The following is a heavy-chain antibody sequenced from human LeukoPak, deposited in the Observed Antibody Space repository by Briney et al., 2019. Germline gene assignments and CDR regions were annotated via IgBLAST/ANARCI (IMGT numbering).Heavy chain of an antibody. J-gene: IGHJ4*02. CDR3: ARVPQILYSSSPGFDY. V-gene: IGHV1-18*01. CDR2: ISAYNGNT. D-gene: IGHD6-6*01. Sequence: GASVKVSCKASGYTFTSYGISWVRQAPGQGLEWMGWISAYNGNTNYAQKLQGRVTMTTDTSTSTAYMELRSLRYDDTAVYYCARVPQILYSSSPGFDYWGQGTLVTVSS. CDR1: GYTFTSYG.